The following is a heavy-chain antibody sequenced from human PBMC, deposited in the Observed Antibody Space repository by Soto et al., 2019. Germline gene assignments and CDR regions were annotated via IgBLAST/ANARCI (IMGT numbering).Heavy chain of an antibody. CDR1: GDSVSSNSAA. CDR3: ARVPYYDFWSGYLNLYYYGMDV. CDR2: TYYRSKWYN. D-gene: IGHD3-3*01. Sequence: SQTLSLTCAISGDSVSSNSAAWNWIRQSPSRGLEWLGRTYYRSKWYNDYAVSVKSRITINPDTSKNHFSLQLNSVTPEDTAVYYCARVPYYDFWSGYLNLYYYGMDVWGQGTTVTVSS. V-gene: IGHV6-1*01. J-gene: IGHJ6*02.